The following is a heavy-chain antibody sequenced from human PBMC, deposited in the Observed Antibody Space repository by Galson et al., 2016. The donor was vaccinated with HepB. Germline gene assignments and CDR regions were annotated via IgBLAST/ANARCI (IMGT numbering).Heavy chain of an antibody. V-gene: IGHV4-34*12. CDR1: GESFSRYY. J-gene: IGHJ4*02. CDR2: IFHSGST. D-gene: IGHD3-10*01. Sequence: SETLSLTCAVYGESFSRYYWSWIRQPPGKGLEWIGEIFHSGSTNYNPSLKSRVTISVDTSKNQFPLRLSSVTAADTAVYYCARKYHGSGSYRYWGQGTLVTVSS. CDR3: ARKYHGSGSYRY.